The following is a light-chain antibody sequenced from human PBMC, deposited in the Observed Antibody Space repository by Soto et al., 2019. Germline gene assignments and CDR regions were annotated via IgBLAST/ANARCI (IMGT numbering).Light chain of an antibody. J-gene: IGKJ5*01. CDR2: DAS. CDR1: QSVSSY. V-gene: IGKV3-11*01. CDR3: QQRSNSPPLV. Sequence: EIVLTQSPATLSLSPGERATLSCRASQSVSSYLAWYQQKPGQAPRLLIYDASNRATGIPARFSGSGSGKDFTLTISSLEPEDFVVYYCQQRSNSPPLVFGQGTRLEI.